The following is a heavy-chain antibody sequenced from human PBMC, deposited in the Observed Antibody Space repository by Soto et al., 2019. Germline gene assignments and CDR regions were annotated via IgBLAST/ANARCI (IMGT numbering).Heavy chain of an antibody. Sequence: AGGSLRLSCAASGFTFSSYWMHWVRQAPGKGLVWVSRINSGGSSTSYADSVKGRCTISRDNAKNTLYLQMNSLRAEDTAVYYCARGVVVPAAILWAFDIWGQGTMVTVSS. CDR2: INSGGSST. D-gene: IGHD2-2*01. J-gene: IGHJ3*02. V-gene: IGHV3-74*01. CDR3: ARGVVVPAAILWAFDI. CDR1: GFTFSSYW.